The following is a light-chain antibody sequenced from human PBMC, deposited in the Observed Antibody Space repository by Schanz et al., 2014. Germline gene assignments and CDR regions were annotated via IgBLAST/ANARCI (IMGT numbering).Light chain of an antibody. CDR2: FND. CDR1: SSNIGSNS. Sequence: QSVLTQPPSTSGPPGQRVTISCSGSSSNIGSNSVNWYQQLPGTAPKVLIYFNDQRPSGVPDRFSASKSGTSASLAITGLQSEDEADYYCAAWDDSLNGRNWVFGGGTKLTVL. V-gene: IGLV1-44*01. CDR3: AAWDDSLNGRNWV. J-gene: IGLJ3*02.